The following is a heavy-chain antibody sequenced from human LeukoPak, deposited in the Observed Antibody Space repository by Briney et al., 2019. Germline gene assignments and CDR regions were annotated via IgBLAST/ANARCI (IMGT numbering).Heavy chain of an antibody. CDR2: VTSYSGDT. Sequence: GASVKVSCKASGYTFNNYGISWVRQAPGQGLEWVGWVTSYSGDTNYAQRFQGRVTMSTDTSTSTAYMELRSLRFDDTAIYYCAKDWHILTGRNCFDPWGQGTLVTVSS. J-gene: IGHJ5*02. CDR3: AKDWHILTGRNCFDP. V-gene: IGHV1-18*01. D-gene: IGHD3-9*01. CDR1: GYTFNNYG.